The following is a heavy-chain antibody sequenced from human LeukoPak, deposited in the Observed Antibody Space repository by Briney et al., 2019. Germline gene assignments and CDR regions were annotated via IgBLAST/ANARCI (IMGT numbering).Heavy chain of an antibody. V-gene: IGHV1-18*01. CDR1: GYTFTIYG. CDR2: ISAYNGNT. CDR3: ARGAHVVVVPAAPFDY. J-gene: IGHJ4*02. D-gene: IGHD2-2*01. Sequence: ASVKVSCKASGYTFTIYGISWVRQAPGQGLEWMGWISAYNGNTNYAQKLQGRVTMTTDTSTSTAYMELRSLRSDDTAVYYCARGAHVVVVPAAPFDYWGQGTLVTVSS.